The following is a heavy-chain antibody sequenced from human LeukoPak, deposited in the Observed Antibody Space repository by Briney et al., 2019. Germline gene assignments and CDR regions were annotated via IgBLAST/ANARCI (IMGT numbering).Heavy chain of an antibody. J-gene: IGHJ6*03. D-gene: IGHD2-2*01. Sequence: SCKVSGYTLTELSMHWVRQAPGKGLEWVAFIRYDGSNKYYADSVKGRFTISRDNSKNTLYLQMNSLRAEDTAVYYCARGALRPRENIVVLPANKGYYYYMDVWGKGTTVTVSS. CDR1: GYTLTELS. CDR3: ARGALRPRENIVVLPANKGYYYYMDV. CDR2: IRYDGSNK. V-gene: IGHV3-30*02.